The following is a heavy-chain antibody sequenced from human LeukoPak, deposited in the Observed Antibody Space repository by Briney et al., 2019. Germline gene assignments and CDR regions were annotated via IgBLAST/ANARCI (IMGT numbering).Heavy chain of an antibody. Sequence: TGGSLRLSCVASGFTFSSYAMSWVRQAPGKGLEWVSAISGSGGSTYYADSVKGRFTNSIDNSKNTLYLQMNSLRAEDTAVYYCANFDFWSGYRLRDYWGQGTLVTVSS. CDR3: ANFDFWSGYRLRDY. CDR1: GFTFSSYA. CDR2: ISGSGGST. D-gene: IGHD3-3*01. V-gene: IGHV3-23*01. J-gene: IGHJ4*02.